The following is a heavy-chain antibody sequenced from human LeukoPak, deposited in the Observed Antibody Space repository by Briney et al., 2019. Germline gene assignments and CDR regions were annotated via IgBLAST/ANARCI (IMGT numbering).Heavy chain of an antibody. CDR2: IYSGGST. D-gene: IGHD7-27*01. V-gene: IGHV3-66*01. J-gene: IGHJ6*02. Sequence: PGGSLRLSCAASGFTFSSYAMHWVRQAPGKGLEWVSVIYSGGSTYYADSVKGRFTISRDNSKNTLYLQMNSLRAEDTAVYYCARDKLGSLWGQGTTVTASS. CDR3: ARDKLGSL. CDR1: GFTFSSYA.